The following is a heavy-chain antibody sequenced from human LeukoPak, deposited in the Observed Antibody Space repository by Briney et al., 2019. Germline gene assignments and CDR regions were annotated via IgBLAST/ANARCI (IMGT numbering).Heavy chain of an antibody. J-gene: IGHJ4*02. CDR2: IDWSGSST. V-gene: IGHV3-20*04. Sequence: PGGSLRLSCAASGLIFDDYGMSWVRQGPGKGLEWVSNIDWSGSSTGYAESVKGRFTISRDNAKNFLYLQMNSLRAEDTAVYYCARVHDYGDYVVYWGQGTLVTVSS. D-gene: IGHD4-17*01. CDR1: GLIFDDYG. CDR3: ARVHDYGDYVVY.